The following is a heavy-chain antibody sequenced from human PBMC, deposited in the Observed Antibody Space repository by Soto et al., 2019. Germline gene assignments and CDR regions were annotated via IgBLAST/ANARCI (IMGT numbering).Heavy chain of an antibody. CDR2: IIPMFGTP. CDR3: ARGRDQPPVGLYFDS. Sequence: QVQLVQSGAAVKKPGSSVKVSCKASGDAFTNYIFDWVRQAPGQGLDWMGGIIPMFGTPKYAQTFQDRVTISADVSTGTAYLELTSLRFDDTAVYYCARGRDQPPVGLYFDSWGEGTRVTVSS. V-gene: IGHV1-69*01. CDR1: GDAFTNYI. D-gene: IGHD1-26*01. J-gene: IGHJ4*02.